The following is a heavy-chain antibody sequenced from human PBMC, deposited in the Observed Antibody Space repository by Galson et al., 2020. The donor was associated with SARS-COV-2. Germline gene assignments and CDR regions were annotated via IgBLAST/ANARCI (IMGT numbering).Heavy chain of an antibody. Sequence: GGSLRLSCVASGFAFSDYYMSWHRQAPGRGLEWVSYISPSGDHAFYADSVRGRFTISRDNAKNSLYLQINNLRAEDTAVFYCAGEPGARPLYFAPRGLGTLVSVSS. J-gene: IGHJ5*02. V-gene: IGHV3-11*01. CDR1: GFAFSDYY. CDR3: AGEPGARPLYFAP. D-gene: IGHD7-27*01. CDR2: ISPSGDHA.